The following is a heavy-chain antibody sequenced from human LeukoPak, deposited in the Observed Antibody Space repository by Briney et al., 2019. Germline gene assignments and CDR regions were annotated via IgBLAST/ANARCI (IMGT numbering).Heavy chain of an antibody. Sequence: GGSLRLSCAASGFTFSSYWMSWVRQAPGKGLEWVANIKQDGSEKYYVDSVKGRFTISRDNAKNSLYLQMGSLRAEDMAVYYCARRGNWNEADAFDIWGQGTMVTVSS. CDR3: ARRGNWNEADAFDI. CDR1: GFTFSSYW. J-gene: IGHJ3*02. V-gene: IGHV3-7*01. D-gene: IGHD1-1*01. CDR2: IKQDGSEK.